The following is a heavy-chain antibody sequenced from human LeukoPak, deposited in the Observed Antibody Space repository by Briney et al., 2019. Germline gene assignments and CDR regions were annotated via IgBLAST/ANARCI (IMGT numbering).Heavy chain of an antibody. D-gene: IGHD1-7*01. V-gene: IGHV3-48*04. CDR3: ASTRGWNFGFNY. CDR2: ISGSSDTI. J-gene: IGHJ4*02. CDR1: GFTFSPYR. Sequence: GGSLRLSCVASGFTFSPYRMNWVRQAPGKGLEWVSYISGSSDTIHYGDSVKGRFTISRDNAKNSLYLQMNSLRADDTAVYYCASTRGWNFGFNYWGQGTLVTVSS.